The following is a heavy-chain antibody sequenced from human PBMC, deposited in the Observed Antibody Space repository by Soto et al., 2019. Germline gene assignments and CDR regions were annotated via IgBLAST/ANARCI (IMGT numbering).Heavy chain of an antibody. CDR2: SNHRGSN. CDR1: GGSFDTYY. V-gene: IGHV4-34*01. J-gene: IGHJ3*02. Sequence: SETLSLTCVVSGGSFDTYYWNWIRQSPGKGLEWIGESNHRGSNNYSPSLKSRVTISLDTSKNQFSLKLTSVTAADTAVYYCARGGSSDWQVALDMWGQGTMVTVAS. CDR3: ARGGSSDWQVALDM. D-gene: IGHD6-19*01.